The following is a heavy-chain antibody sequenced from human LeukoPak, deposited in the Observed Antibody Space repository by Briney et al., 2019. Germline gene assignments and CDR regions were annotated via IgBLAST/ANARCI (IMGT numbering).Heavy chain of an antibody. CDR3: AREEYSSGWYHYYCMDV. V-gene: IGHV3-21*01. CDR1: GFTFSSYS. J-gene: IGHJ6*03. Sequence: GGSLRLSCAASGFTFSSYSVNWVRQAPGKGLEWVSSISSSSSYIYYADSVKGRFTISRDNAKNSLYLQMNSLRAEDTAVYYCAREEYSSGWYHYYCMDVWGKGTTVTVSS. D-gene: IGHD6-19*01. CDR2: ISSSSSYI.